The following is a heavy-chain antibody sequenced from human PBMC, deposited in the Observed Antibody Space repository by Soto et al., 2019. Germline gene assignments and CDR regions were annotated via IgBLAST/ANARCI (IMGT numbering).Heavy chain of an antibody. V-gene: IGHV5-51*01. CDR1: GYSFTSYW. J-gene: IGHJ3*02. CDR2: IYPGDSDT. Sequence: GESLKISCKGSGYSFTSYWIGWVRQMPGKGLEWMGIIYPGDSDTRYSPSFQGQVTISADKFISTAYLQWSSLNASDTAMYYCAKITMVRGGIITGDAFDIWGQGTMVTVSS. CDR3: AKITMVRGGIITGDAFDI. D-gene: IGHD3-10*01.